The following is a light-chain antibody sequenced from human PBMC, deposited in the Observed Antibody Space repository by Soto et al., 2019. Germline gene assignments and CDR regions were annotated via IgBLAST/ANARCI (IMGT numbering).Light chain of an antibody. CDR3: QHYRSSPLT. CDR2: GAS. Sequence: VLTQSPGTLSLSPGERATLFCRAGQSVSSGDLAWYQQKPGQAPRLLIYGASIRATGIPDKFGGSGSGTDFTLTISSLEPEDVAVYYCQHYRSSPLTFGGGTKVEIK. CDR1: QSVSSGD. V-gene: IGKV3-20*01. J-gene: IGKJ4*01.